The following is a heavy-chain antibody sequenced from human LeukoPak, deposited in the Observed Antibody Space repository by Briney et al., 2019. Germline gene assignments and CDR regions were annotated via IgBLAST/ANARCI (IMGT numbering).Heavy chain of an antibody. V-gene: IGHV4-39*01. CDR1: GGSIGRSSHY. CDR2: IYYSGKT. D-gene: IGHD3-10*01. Sequence: SEALSLTCSVSGGSIGRSSHYWGWVRQPPGKGLEWIGSIYYSGKTYYNPSLKSRVTISEDTSKNQFSLKLSSVTAADTAVYYCASIAWFAEFYFDCWGQGTLVTVSS. CDR3: ASIAWFAEFYFDC. J-gene: IGHJ4*02.